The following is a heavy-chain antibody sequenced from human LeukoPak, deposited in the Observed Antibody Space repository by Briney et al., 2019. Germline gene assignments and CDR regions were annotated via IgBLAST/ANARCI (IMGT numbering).Heavy chain of an antibody. Sequence: GGSLRLSCAASGFTFSSYSMKWVRQAPGEGVEWVSAISSSGSTIYYADSVKGRFTISRDNAKNSLYLQMNSLRAEDTAVYYCARGVTGMWSYWGQGTLVTVSS. CDR3: ARGVTGMWSY. J-gene: IGHJ4*02. V-gene: IGHV3-48*04. CDR1: GFTFSSYS. D-gene: IGHD1-20*01. CDR2: ISSSGSTI.